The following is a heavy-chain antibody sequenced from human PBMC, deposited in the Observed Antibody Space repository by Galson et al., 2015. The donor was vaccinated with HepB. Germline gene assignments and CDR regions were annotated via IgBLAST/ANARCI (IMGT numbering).Heavy chain of an antibody. CDR3: ARGVAAAAGAFDY. D-gene: IGHD6-13*01. Sequence: QSGAEVKKPGASVKVSCKASGYTFTSYGISWVRQAPGQGLEWMGIINPSGGSTSYAQKLQGRVTMTRDTSTSTVYMELSSLRSEDTAVYYCARGVAAAAGAFDYWGQGTLVTVSS. V-gene: IGHV1-46*04. CDR1: GYTFTSYG. J-gene: IGHJ4*02. CDR2: INPSGGST.